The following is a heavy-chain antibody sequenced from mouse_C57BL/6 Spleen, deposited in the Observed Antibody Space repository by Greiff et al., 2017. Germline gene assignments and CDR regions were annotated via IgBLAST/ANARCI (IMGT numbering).Heavy chain of an antibody. CDR1: GYAFRSSW. Sequence: VQLQQSGPELVKPGASVKISCKASGYAFRSSWMNWVKQRPGKGLEWIGRIYPGDGDTNYNGKFKGKATLTADKSSSTAYMQLSSLTSEDSAVYFCASGYYYAMDYWGQGTSVTVSS. J-gene: IGHJ4*01. V-gene: IGHV1-82*01. CDR3: ASGYYYAMDY. CDR2: IYPGDGDT.